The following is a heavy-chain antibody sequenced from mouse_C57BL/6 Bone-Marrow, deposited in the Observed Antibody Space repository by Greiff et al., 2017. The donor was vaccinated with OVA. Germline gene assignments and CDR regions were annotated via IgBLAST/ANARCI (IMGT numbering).Heavy chain of an antibody. Sequence: EVKVVESGGGLVQPGESLKLSCESNEYEFPSHDMSWVRKTPEKRLELVAAINSDGGSTYYPDTMERRFIISRDNTKKTLYLQMCSLRSEDTALYYCARHRDGYYWYFDVWGTGTTVTVSS. J-gene: IGHJ1*03. D-gene: IGHD2-3*01. CDR1: EYEFPSHD. V-gene: IGHV5-2*01. CDR2: INSDGGST. CDR3: ARHRDGYYWYFDV.